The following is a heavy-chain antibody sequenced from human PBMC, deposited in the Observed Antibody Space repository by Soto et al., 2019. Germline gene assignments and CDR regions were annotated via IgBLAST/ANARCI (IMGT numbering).Heavy chain of an antibody. D-gene: IGHD1-26*01. CDR2: INPHGGST. J-gene: IGHJ5*02. V-gene: IGHV1-46*01. CDR1: RDTFTSYY. Sequence: RASVKVSCKAPRDTFTSYYINWVRQAPGQGLEWMGVINPHGGSTAYAQKFKGRVTLTRDTSASTVYMEVSSLTSEDTAMYYCARSSGGHFGIIIEGTNWFATWGQGTLVTVSS. CDR3: ARSSGGHFGIIIEGTNWFAT.